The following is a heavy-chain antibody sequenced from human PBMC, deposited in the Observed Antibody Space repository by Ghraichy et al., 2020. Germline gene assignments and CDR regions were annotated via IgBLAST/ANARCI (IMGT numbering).Heavy chain of an antibody. Sequence: GSPRLSCAASGFTFSGFWMTWVRQAPGKGLEWVANIKQDGSEGHYVDSVEGRFTISRDNAKDSLYLQMNSLRGEDTAVYYCARAGSQGSGISDYWGQGTLVTVSS. CDR3: ARAGSQGSGISDY. CDR2: IKQDGSEG. D-gene: IGHD1-1*01. CDR1: GFTFSGFW. V-gene: IGHV3-7*03. J-gene: IGHJ4*02.